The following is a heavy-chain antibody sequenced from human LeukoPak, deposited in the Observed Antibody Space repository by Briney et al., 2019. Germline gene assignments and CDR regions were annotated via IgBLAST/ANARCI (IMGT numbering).Heavy chain of an antibody. D-gene: IGHD3-3*01. CDR3: AGSYYDFWSGYPDYYYYYGMDV. CDR2: IYYSGST. CDR1: DGSISSGDYY. V-gene: IGHV4-30-4*01. Sequence: PSETLSLTCTVSDGSISSGDYYWSWIRQPPGKGLEWIGYIYYSGSTYYNPSLKSRVSISVDTSKNQFSLKLSSVTAADTAVYYCAGSYYDFWSGYPDYYYYYGMDVWGQGTTVTVSS. J-gene: IGHJ6*02.